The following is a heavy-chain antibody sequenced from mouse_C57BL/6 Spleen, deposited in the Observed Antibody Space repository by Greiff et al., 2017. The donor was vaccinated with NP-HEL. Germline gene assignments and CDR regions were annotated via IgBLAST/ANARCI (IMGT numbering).Heavy chain of an antibody. V-gene: IGHV1-85*01. J-gene: IGHJ3*01. CDR1: GYTFTSYD. Sequence: VQLQQSGPELVKPGASVKLSCKASGYTFTSYDINWVKQRPGQGLEWIGWIYPRDGSTKYNEKFKGKATLTVDTSSSTAYMELHSLSSEDAAVYFCARGGGYYGYDGAAGFAYWGQGTLVTVSA. CDR3: ARGGGYYGYDGAAGFAY. CDR2: IYPRDGST. D-gene: IGHD2-14*01.